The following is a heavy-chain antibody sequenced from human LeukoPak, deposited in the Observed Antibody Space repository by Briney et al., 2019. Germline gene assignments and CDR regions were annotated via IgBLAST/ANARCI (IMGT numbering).Heavy chain of an antibody. CDR2: INHSGST. Sequence: SETLSLTCAVYGGSFSGYYWSWIRQPPGKGLEWIGEINHSGSTNYNPSLKGRVTISVDTSKNQFSLKLSSVTAADTAVYYCARDRGYSGSYFDYWGQGTLVTVSS. D-gene: IGHD1-26*01. CDR1: GGSFSGYY. J-gene: IGHJ4*02. V-gene: IGHV4-34*01. CDR3: ARDRGYSGSYFDY.